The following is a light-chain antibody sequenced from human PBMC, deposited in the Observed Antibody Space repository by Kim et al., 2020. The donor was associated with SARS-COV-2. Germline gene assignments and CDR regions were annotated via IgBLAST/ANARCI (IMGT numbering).Light chain of an antibody. CDR2: GAS. CDR1: QNVSGSY. V-gene: IGKV3-20*01. Sequence: SPGERATPSCRASQNVSGSYLAWYQQKPGQAPRLLIYGASSRATGIPDRFSGSGSGTDFTLTISRLEPEDFAVYYCQQYGRSPLTFGQGTRLEIK. CDR3: QQYGRSPLT. J-gene: IGKJ5*01.